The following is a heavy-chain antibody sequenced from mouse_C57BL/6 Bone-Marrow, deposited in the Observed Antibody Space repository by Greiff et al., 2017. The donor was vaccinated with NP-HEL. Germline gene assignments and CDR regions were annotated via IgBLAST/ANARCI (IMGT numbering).Heavy chain of an antibody. D-gene: IGHD2-1*01. V-gene: IGHV1-81*01. CDR1: GYTFTSYG. CDR3: SRKGVFYYAPYGDV. J-gene: IGHJ1*03. CDR2: VYPRSGNT. Sequence: VKLVESGAELARPGASVKLSCKASGYTFTSYGISWVKQRTGLGLEWIGEVYPRSGNTYYNEKFQGKGTLTADKSSGPACMELRSLTSEDSAVYFWSRKGVFYYAPYGDVLGTGGTVTDAS.